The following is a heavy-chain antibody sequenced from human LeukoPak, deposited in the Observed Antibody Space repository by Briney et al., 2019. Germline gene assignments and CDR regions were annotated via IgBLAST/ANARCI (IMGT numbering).Heavy chain of an antibody. V-gene: IGHV3-33*01. CDR3: AREGYGSHALDI. CDR2: IWYDGSNK. CDR1: GFTFSNYG. J-gene: IGHJ3*02. D-gene: IGHD3-10*01. Sequence: GGSLRLSCAASGFTFSNYGMHWVRQAPGKGLEWVALIWYDGSNKYYADSVKGRFAISRDNAKNSLYLQMSSLRDEDTAVYYCAREGYGSHALDIWGQGTMVTVSS.